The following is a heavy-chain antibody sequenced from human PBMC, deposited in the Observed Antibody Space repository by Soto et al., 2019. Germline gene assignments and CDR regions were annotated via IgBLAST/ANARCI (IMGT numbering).Heavy chain of an antibody. D-gene: IGHD5-12*01. V-gene: IGHV4-4*02. CDR2: IYHSGST. Sequence: QVQLQESGPGLVKPSGTLSLTCAVSGGSISSSNWWSWVRQPPGKGLEWIGEIYHSGSTNYNPSLMSRVTLSVHTSKNQFARKLSSVTAADTGVYYCARKGQDGYFPFDYWGQRTLVSVSS. CDR1: GGSISSSNW. J-gene: IGHJ4*02. CDR3: ARKGQDGYFPFDY.